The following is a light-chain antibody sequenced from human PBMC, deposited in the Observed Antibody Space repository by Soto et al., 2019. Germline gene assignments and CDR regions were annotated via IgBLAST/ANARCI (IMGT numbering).Light chain of an antibody. J-gene: IGKJ4*01. CDR3: QQRSNWRLT. CDR1: QSVSSY. V-gene: IGKV3-11*01. Sequence: EIVLTQSPATLSLSPGERATLSCRASQSVSSYLAWYQQKPGQAPRLLIYDASNRATGIPARFSGSGSGTDFTRTISSLEPEEVAGDDGQQRSNWRLTCGGGTKVELK. CDR2: DAS.